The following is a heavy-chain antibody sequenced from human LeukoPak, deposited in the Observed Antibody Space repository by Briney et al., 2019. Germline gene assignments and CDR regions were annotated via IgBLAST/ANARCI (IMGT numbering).Heavy chain of an antibody. CDR1: GCCFANYW. D-gene: IGHD3-22*01. CDR3: APSYYSDSRGYYDF. CDR2: IYPGDSDP. J-gene: IGHJ4*02. Sequence: GEPLKISSNGSGCCFANYWVAWVLQMTVESLQLIGIIYPGDSDPRYSPSFHGQLTISAHKPINTAYLQWSSLKASDSAIYYCAPSYYSDSRGYYDFWGQGTLVTVSS. V-gene: IGHV5-51*04.